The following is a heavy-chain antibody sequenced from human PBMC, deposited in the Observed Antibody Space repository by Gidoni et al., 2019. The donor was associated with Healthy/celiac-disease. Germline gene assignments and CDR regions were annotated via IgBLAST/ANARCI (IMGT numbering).Heavy chain of an antibody. CDR3: ARGGIAVAPIDY. D-gene: IGHD6-19*01. CDR1: GGSISSYY. Sequence: QVQLQESGPGLVKPSETLSLPCTVSGGSISSYYWSWIRQPPGKGLEWIGYIYYSGSTNYNPSLKSRVTISVDTSKNQFSLKLSSVTAADTAVYYCARGGIAVAPIDYWGQGTLVTVSS. J-gene: IGHJ4*02. CDR2: IYYSGST. V-gene: IGHV4-59*01.